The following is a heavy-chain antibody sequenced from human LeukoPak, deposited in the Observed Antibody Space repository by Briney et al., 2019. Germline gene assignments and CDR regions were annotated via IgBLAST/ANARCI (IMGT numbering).Heavy chain of an antibody. D-gene: IGHD3-9*01. Sequence: GASLRLSCAASGFTFSNYAMSWVRQAPGKGLEWVSAIIGGGSGIYYADSMKSRFTISRDNSKNTLYLQINSLRAEDTAVYYCAKWGDYDVLTGYYVSDYWGQGTLVTVS. J-gene: IGHJ4*02. CDR3: AKWGDYDVLTGYYVSDY. CDR1: GFTFSNYA. CDR2: IIGGGSGI. V-gene: IGHV3-23*01.